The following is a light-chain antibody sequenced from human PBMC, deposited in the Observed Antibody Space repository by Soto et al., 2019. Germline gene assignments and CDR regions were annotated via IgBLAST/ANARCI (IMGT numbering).Light chain of an antibody. CDR1: QSMSSY. CDR3: QQSYSTPWT. J-gene: IGKJ1*01. CDR2: AAF. Sequence: DIQMTQSPSSLSASVGDRVTITCRASQSMSSYLNWYQQKPGKAPKLLIYAAFSLQSGVPSRFSGSGSGTDFTLTISSLQPEDFATYYCQQSYSTPWTFGQGTKVEIK. V-gene: IGKV1-39*01.